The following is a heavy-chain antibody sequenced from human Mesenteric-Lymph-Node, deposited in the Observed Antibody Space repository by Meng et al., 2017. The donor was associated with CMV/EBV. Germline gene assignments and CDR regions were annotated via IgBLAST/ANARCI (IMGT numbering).Heavy chain of an antibody. J-gene: IGHJ6*02. V-gene: IGHV1-2*06. Sequence: YSFTGYYIHWVRQAPGQGLEWMGRINPNSGGTNYAQKFQGRVTVTRDTSISTAYMELTRLTSDDTAVYSCARSFGSSNWYYYYGMDVWGQGTTVTVSS. CDR3: ARSFGSSNWYYYYGMDV. CDR2: INPNSGGT. D-gene: IGHD6-13*01. CDR1: YSFTGYY.